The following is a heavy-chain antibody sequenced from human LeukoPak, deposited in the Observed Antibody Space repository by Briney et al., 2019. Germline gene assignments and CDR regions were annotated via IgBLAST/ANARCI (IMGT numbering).Heavy chain of an antibody. CDR2: IYYSGST. V-gene: IGHV4-30-4*01. J-gene: IGHJ4*02. D-gene: IGHD3-22*01. Sequence: PSQTLSLTCTVSGGSLSSGDYCWSWIRQPPGKGLEWIGYIYYSGSTYYNPSLKSRVTISVDTSKNQFSLKLSSVTAADTAVYYCARAPQYYYDSSGYSDYWGQGTLVTVSS. CDR3: ARAPQYYYDSSGYSDY. CDR1: GGSLSSGDYC.